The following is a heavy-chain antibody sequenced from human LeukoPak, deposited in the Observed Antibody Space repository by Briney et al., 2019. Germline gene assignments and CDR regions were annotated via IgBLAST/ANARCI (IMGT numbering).Heavy chain of an antibody. D-gene: IGHD6-19*01. J-gene: IGHJ4*02. V-gene: IGHV3-48*01. CDR3: ARAQYSSGWYFDY. Sequence: GGSLRLSCAASGFTFINYNINWVRQAPGKGLEWVSYISSSSSTMHYADSVKGRFTISRDNAKNSLYLQMNSLRAEDTAVYYCARAQYSSGWYFDYWGQGTLVTVSS. CDR1: GFTFINYN. CDR2: ISSSSSTM.